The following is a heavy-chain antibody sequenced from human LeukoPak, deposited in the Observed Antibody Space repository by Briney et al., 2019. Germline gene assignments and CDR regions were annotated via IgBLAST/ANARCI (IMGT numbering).Heavy chain of an antibody. Sequence: SVKVSCKASGGTFSSYAISWVRQAPGQGLEWMGGIIPIFGTANYAQKFQDRVTITADKSTSTAYMELSSLRSEDTAVYYCAREMYYYGSGSWDYGMDVWGKGTTVTVSS. CDR2: IIPIFGTA. CDR3: AREMYYYGSGSWDYGMDV. D-gene: IGHD3-10*01. J-gene: IGHJ6*04. V-gene: IGHV1-69*06. CDR1: GGTFSSYA.